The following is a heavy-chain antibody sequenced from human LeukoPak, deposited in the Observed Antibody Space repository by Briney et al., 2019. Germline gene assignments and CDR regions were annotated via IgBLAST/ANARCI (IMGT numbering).Heavy chain of an antibody. CDR3: AGAYSAYDPFDY. V-gene: IGHV3-7*01. J-gene: IGHJ4*02. CDR2: IKGDGSEK. Sequence: PWGSLRLSCAASGFTFSDYWMSGVRQAPGKGLEWVANIKGDGSEKYYVDSVKDRFTISRDDAKNTVHLQMNSLRVEDTAIYFCAGAYSAYDPFDYWGQGILVTVSS. D-gene: IGHD5-12*01. CDR1: GFTFSDYW.